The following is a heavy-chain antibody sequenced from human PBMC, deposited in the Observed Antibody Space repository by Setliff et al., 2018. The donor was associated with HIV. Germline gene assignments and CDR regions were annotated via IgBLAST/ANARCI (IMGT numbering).Heavy chain of an antibody. V-gene: IGHV3-21*04. Sequence: PGESLKISCAASGFTFSSYSMNWVRQAPGKGLEWVSSISSSSSYIYYADSVKGRFTISRDNSKNTLYLEMSSLRSEDTAVYYCAIDVIGGWLRPMPDFWGPGTLVTVSS. J-gene: IGHJ4*02. CDR2: ISSSSSYI. CDR1: GFTFSSYS. D-gene: IGHD5-12*01. CDR3: AIDVIGGWLRPMPDF.